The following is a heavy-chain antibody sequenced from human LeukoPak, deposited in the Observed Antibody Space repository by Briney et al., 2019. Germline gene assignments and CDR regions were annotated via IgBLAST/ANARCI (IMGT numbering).Heavy chain of an antibody. CDR1: GGSISSYY. CDR2: IYYSGST. D-gene: IGHD3-10*01. CDR3: ARHRGSGSYYLGSFDY. V-gene: IGHV4-59*08. Sequence: SETLSLTCTVSGGSISSYYWSWIRQPPGKGLEWIGYIYYSGSTNNNPSLKSRVTISVDTSKNQFSLKLSSVTAADTAVYYCARHRGSGSYYLGSFDYWGQGTLVTVSS. J-gene: IGHJ4*02.